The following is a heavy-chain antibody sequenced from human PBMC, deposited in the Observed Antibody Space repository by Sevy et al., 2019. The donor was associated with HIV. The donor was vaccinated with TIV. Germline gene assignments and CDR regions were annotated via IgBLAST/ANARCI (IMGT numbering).Heavy chain of an antibody. CDR3: ARRNTRIEVTAALNAFDF. CDR1: GDSINSASYY. J-gene: IGHJ3*01. Sequence: SETLSLTCTVSGDSINSASYYWDWIRQPPGKGLERIGSMFYSGSTYYNPSLKSRVTISVDTSKNQFSLKMSSVTAADTAVYYGARRNTRIEVTAALNAFDFWGQGTLVTVSS. V-gene: IGHV4-39*01. D-gene: IGHD3-22*01. CDR2: MFYSGST.